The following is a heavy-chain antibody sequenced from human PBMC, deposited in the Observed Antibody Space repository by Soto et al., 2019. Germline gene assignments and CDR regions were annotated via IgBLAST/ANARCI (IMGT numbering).Heavy chain of an antibody. CDR1: GFTFSSYS. V-gene: IGHV3-48*02. CDR2: ISSSSSTI. J-gene: IGHJ4*02. Sequence: GESLKISCAASGFTFSSYSMNWVRQAPGKGLEWVSYISSSSSTIYYADSVKGRFTISRDNAKNSLYLQMNSLRDEDTAVYYCARVKKGYFGVNSGYDSFDYWGQGTLVTVSS. D-gene: IGHD5-12*01. CDR3: ARVKKGYFGVNSGYDSFDY.